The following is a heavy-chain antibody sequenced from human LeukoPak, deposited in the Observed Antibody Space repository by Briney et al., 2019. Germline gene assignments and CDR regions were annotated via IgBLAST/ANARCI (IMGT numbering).Heavy chain of an antibody. V-gene: IGHV3-23*01. Sequence: GGSLRLSCAASGFTFSSYSMTWVRQAPGKGLEWVSAISGSGGSTYYADSVKGRFTISRDNSKNTLYLQMNSLRAEDTAVYYCAKDHVDTAMVPDFDYWGQGTLVTVSS. CDR1: GFTFSSYS. CDR3: AKDHVDTAMVPDFDY. CDR2: ISGSGGST. D-gene: IGHD5-18*01. J-gene: IGHJ4*02.